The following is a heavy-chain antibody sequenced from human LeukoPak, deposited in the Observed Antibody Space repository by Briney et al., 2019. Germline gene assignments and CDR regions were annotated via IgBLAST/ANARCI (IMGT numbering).Heavy chain of an antibody. Sequence: PGRSLRLSCAASGFIFSSYGMHWVRQAPGKGLEGVAVIWYDGSNKYYADSVKGRFTISRDNSKNTLYLQMNSLRAEDTAVYYCARGDYAYYGMDVWGQGTTVTVSS. CDR2: IWYDGSNK. CDR3: ARGDYAYYGMDV. CDR1: GFIFSSYG. J-gene: IGHJ6*02. V-gene: IGHV3-33*01.